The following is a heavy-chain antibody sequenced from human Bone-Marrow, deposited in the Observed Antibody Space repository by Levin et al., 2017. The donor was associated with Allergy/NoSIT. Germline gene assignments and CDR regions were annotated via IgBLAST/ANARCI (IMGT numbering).Heavy chain of an antibody. CDR1: GFSLSTNGGG. D-gene: IGHD3-10*01. J-gene: IGHJ4*02. CDR3: AHIQHYSGGGAEYYFDS. Sequence: KTSGPTLVKPTQTLTLTCTVSGFSLSTNGGGVAWIRQPPGKAMEWLALIYWDHDTRYSPSMKTRVTVTMDTSKDQVVLAMAHMDPVDTATYYCAHIQHYSGGGAEYYFDSWGLGTLVTVSS. V-gene: IGHV2-5*02. CDR2: IYWDHDT.